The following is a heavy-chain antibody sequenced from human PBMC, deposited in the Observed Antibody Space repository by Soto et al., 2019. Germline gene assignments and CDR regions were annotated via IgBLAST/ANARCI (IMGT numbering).Heavy chain of an antibody. CDR1: GDSVSSHSAS. CDR2: TYYRSKWYN. CDR3: ARDRVVVHYYYYYYGMDG. V-gene: IGHV6-1*01. Sequence: SPTLSDHCAISGDSVSSHSASWNCIRPYPSRGLEWLGRTYYRSKWYNDYAVSVKSRITINPDSSKNQFSLQLNSVTPEDTAVYYCARDRVVVHYYYYYYGMDGWGQGTTVTVSS. D-gene: IGHD2-15*01. J-gene: IGHJ6*02.